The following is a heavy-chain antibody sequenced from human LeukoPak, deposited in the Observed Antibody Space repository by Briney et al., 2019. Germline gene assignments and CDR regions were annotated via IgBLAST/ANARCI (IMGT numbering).Heavy chain of an antibody. V-gene: IGHV3-30*14. D-gene: IGHD3-9*01. CDR3: ARVHDTTGYYHYFDS. J-gene: IGHJ4*02. CDR1: GFTFSTYP. CDR2: ISHHGSNE. Sequence: GGSLRLSCEASGFTFSTYPMHWVRQAPDKGLEWVAMISHHGSNEYYADSVKGRFTISRDNSKTTLYLQMNNQRVEDTAIYYCARVHDTTGYYHYFDSWGQGTLVTVSS.